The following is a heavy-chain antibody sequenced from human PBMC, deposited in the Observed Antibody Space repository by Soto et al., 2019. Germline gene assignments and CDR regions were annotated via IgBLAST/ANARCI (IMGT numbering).Heavy chain of an antibody. CDR1: GFTVSSNY. CDR3: SRAGILTTPYYFDY. J-gene: IGHJ4*01. D-gene: IGHD4-4*01. V-gene: IGHV3-23*01. Sequence: PGGSLRLSCAASGFTVSSNYMSWVSQAPGKGLEWVSGVSGISGSGGSTYYADSVKGRFTISRDDSKNSLFLQMNSLKTEDTAVYYCSRAGILTTPYYFDYWGQGTLVTVSS. CDR2: ISGSGGST.